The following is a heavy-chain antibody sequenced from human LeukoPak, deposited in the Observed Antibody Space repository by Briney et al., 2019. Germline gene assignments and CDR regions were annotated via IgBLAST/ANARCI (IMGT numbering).Heavy chain of an antibody. CDR3: ARDKRHSYGKYFDP. J-gene: IGHJ4*02. Sequence: PSETLSLTCSLSGDTLSTYYWNWIRQTPGRGLEWIGHISLGNSEYNPSLKSRVTISVDTSKNEFYLRLTSETAADTALYFCARDKRHSYGKYFDPWSQGALVSVSS. CDR2: ISLGNS. D-gene: IGHD5-18*01. V-gene: IGHV4-59*12. CDR1: GDTLSTYY.